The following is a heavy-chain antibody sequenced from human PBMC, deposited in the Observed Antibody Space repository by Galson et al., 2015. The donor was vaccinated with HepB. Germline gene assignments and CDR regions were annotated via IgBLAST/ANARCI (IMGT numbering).Heavy chain of an antibody. Sequence: SLRLSCAASGFTFTRHSMHWVRQAPGKGLEWVAVISYDGSNKYYADSVKGRFTISRDNSKNTLYLQMNSLRTEDTAVYYCAKEFGYGGSGYYYFGLAYDYWGPGTLVPVSS. CDR3: AKEFGYGGSGYYYFGLAYDY. D-gene: IGHD3-22*01. CDR1: GFTFTRHS. CDR2: ISYDGSNK. J-gene: IGHJ4*02. V-gene: IGHV3-30-3*01.